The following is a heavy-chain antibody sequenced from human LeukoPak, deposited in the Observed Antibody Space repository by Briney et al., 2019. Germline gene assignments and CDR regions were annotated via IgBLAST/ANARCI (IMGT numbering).Heavy chain of an antibody. CDR2: ISSSGSTI. V-gene: IGHV3-11*01. D-gene: IGHD6-19*01. Sequence: GGSLRLSCAASGFTFSDYYMSWIRQAPGKGLEWVSYISSSGSTIYYADSVKGRFTISRDNAKNSLYLQMNSLRAEDTAVYYCAGDRGSYSSGWYREGYFDYWGQGTLVTVSS. CDR1: GFTFSDYY. CDR3: AGDRGSYSSGWYREGYFDY. J-gene: IGHJ4*02.